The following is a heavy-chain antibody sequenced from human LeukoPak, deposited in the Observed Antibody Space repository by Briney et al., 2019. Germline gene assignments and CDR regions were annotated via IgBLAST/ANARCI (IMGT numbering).Heavy chain of an antibody. V-gene: IGHV5-51*01. CDR3: ARRYDSSGYYSAHFDY. Sequence: GESLKISCKGSGYSFTSYRIGWVRQMPGKGLEWMGIIYPGDSDTRYSPSFQGQVTISADKSISTAYLQWSSLKASDTAMYYCARRYDSSGYYSAHFDYWGQGTLVTVSS. J-gene: IGHJ4*02. CDR2: IYPGDSDT. D-gene: IGHD3-22*01. CDR1: GYSFTSYR.